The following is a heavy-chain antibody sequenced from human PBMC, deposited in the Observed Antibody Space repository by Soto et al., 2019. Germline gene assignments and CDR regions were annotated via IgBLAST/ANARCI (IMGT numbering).Heavy chain of an antibody. J-gene: IGHJ4*02. D-gene: IGHD2-21*01. CDR2: IINNGIIK. Sequence: QVQVVESGGGVVQPGRSLRLSGAVSGGIFSDYGMHWVRQAPGKGLEWLAIIINNGIIKYYADSVEGRFTISRDNSKNTLYLQMNSLRAEDTAVYYCARDGPIQHQPDYWGQGTLVTVSS. V-gene: IGHV3-30*19. CDR1: GGIFSDYG. CDR3: ARDGPIQHQPDY.